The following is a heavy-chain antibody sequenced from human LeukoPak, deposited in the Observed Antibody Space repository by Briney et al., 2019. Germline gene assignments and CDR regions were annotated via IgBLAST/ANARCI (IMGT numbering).Heavy chain of an antibody. D-gene: IGHD3-16*02. J-gene: IGHJ4*02. CDR3: ASHYSSGSYRYTGSFDS. CDR2: INHSGAT. Sequence: PSETLSLTCAVYSGSFSDYYWSWIRQPPGKGLEWIGEINHSGATNYSPSLKSRVSISVGTSKNQFSLKLNSVTAADAAMYYCASHYSSGSYRYTGSFDSWGQGMLVNVSS. V-gene: IGHV4-34*01. CDR1: SGSFSDYY.